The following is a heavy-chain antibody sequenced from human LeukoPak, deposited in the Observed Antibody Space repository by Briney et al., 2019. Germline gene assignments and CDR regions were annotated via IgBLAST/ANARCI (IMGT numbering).Heavy chain of an antibody. J-gene: IGHJ4*02. Sequence: GSLRLSCAASGFTFSSYAMSWVRQAPGKGLEWVSAISGSGGSTYYADSVKGRFTISRDNSKNTLYLQMNSLRAEDTAVYYCAKPSGSSWYFDYWGQGTLVTVSS. CDR3: AKPSGSSWYFDY. CDR1: GFTFSSYA. V-gene: IGHV3-23*01. D-gene: IGHD6-13*01. CDR2: ISGSGGST.